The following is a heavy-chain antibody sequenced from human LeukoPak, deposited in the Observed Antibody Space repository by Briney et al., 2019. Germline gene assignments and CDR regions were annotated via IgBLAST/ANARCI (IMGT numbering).Heavy chain of an antibody. D-gene: IGHD1-1*01. CDR2: ISAYNGST. V-gene: IGHV1-18*01. CDR3: ARDRSSVVWNDADAFDI. J-gene: IGHJ3*02. CDR1: GYTFTSYG. Sequence: ASVKVSCKASGYTFTSYGISGVRQAPGPGLEWMGWISAYNGSTNYTQKLQGRVTMTTDTSTSTAYMELRSLRSDDTAVYYCARDRSSVVWNDADAFDIWGQGTMVTVSS.